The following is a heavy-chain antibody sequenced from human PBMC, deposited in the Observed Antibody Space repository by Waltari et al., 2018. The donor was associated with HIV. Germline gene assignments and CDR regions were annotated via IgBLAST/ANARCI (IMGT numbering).Heavy chain of an antibody. CDR2: IAPAGDT. D-gene: IGHD1-26*01. CDR1: GFTFSTYD. J-gene: IGHJ5*01. V-gene: IGHV3-13*01. Sequence: EVQLVESGGGLVQPGGSLRLSCAASGFTFSTYDMHWVRQATGKGLAGVSTIAPAGDTYYPGSVKGRFTISRENAKNSLYLQMNSLRAEDTAVYYCAALGSFYSWGQGTLVTVSS. CDR3: AALGSFYS.